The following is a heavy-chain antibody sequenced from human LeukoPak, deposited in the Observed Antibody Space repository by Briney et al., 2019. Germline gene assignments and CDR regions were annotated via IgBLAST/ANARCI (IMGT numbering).Heavy chain of an antibody. J-gene: IGHJ4*02. CDR2: IYPGDSDT. V-gene: IGHV5-51*01. D-gene: IGHD3-10*01. Sequence: GESLKISCKGSGYSFTSYWIGWVRQMPGKGLVWMGIIYPGDSDTRYSPSFQGQVTISADKSISTAYLQWSSLKASDTAMYYCARLYKAWFGESEHIDYWGQGTLVTVSS. CDR1: GYSFTSYW. CDR3: ARLYKAWFGESEHIDY.